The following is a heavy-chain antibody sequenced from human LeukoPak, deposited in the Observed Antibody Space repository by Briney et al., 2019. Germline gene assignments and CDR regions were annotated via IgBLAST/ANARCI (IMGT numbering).Heavy chain of an antibody. J-gene: IGHJ5*02. Sequence: PSETLSLTCAVSGGSISSGGYSWTWIRQPPGKGMEWTAYIYYTGNTYFNPSLKSRVTISVDTSKNQFSLKLSSVTAADTAVYYCARVLAAAGNNWFDPWGQGTLVTVSS. CDR2: IYYTGNT. V-gene: IGHV4-30-4*07. D-gene: IGHD6-13*01. CDR3: ARVLAAAGNNWFDP. CDR1: GGSISSGGYS.